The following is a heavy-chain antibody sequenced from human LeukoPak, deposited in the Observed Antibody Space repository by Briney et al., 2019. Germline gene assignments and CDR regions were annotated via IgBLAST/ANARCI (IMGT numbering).Heavy chain of an antibody. J-gene: IGHJ4*02. CDR3: ARARGFDW. Sequence: SETLSLTCAVSGGSISSTTNWWSWVRQPPGKGLEWIGEIHQSGSTNYKPSLKSRVTISVDKTKNQFSLKMTSVTAADTAVYYCARARGFDWWGQGTLVTVSS. CDR2: IHQSGST. V-gene: IGHV4-4*02. CDR1: GGSISSTTNW.